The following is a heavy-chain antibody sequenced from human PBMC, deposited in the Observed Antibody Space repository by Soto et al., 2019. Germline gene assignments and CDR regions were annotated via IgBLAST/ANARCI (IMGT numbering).Heavy chain of an antibody. CDR3: ARGATYGSGSHIDY. CDR1: GFTVSSNY. D-gene: IGHD3-10*01. CDR2: IYSGGST. Sequence: EVQLVESGGGLVQPGGSLRLSCAASGFTVSSNYMSWVRQAPGKGLEWVSVIYSGGSTYYADSVKGRFTISRDKSKNTLYLQMNSLRAEDTAVYYCARGATYGSGSHIDYWGQGTLVTVSS. V-gene: IGHV3-66*01. J-gene: IGHJ4*02.